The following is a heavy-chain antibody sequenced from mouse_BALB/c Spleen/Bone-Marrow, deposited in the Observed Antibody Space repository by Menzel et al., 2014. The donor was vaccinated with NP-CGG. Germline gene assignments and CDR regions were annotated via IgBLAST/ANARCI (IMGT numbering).Heavy chain of an antibody. CDR3: ASYGNYFDY. Sequence: QVHVRQSGPGLVAPSQSLSITCTVSGFSLTSYGVHWVRQPPGKGLEWLGVIWAGGSTNYNSALMSRLSISKDNSKSQVFLKMNSLQTDDTAMYYCASYGNYFDYWGQGTTLTVSS. V-gene: IGHV2-9*02. CDR1: GFSLTSYG. CDR2: IWAGGST. D-gene: IGHD2-1*01. J-gene: IGHJ2*01.